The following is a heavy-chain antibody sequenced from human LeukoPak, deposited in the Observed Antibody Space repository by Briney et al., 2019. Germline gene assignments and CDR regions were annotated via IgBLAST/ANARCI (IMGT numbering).Heavy chain of an antibody. CDR3: ARGLTGELPQDYYYYYMDV. D-gene: IGHD1-26*01. J-gene: IGHJ6*03. CDR1: GYTFTGYY. Sequence: GASVTVSCKASGYTFTGYYMHWVRQAPGQGLEWMGWINPNSGGTNYAQKFQGRVTMTRDTSISTAYMELSRLRSDDTAVYYCARGLTGELPQDYYYYYMDVWGKGTTVTVSS. V-gene: IGHV1-2*02. CDR2: INPNSGGT.